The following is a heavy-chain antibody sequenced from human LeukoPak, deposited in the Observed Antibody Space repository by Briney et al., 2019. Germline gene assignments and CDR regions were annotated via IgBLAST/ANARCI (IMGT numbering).Heavy chain of an antibody. V-gene: IGHV3-7*01. J-gene: IGHJ6*03. CDR1: GFTFSSYW. D-gene: IGHD1-1*01. CDR2: IKQDGSEK. CDR3: ARDRLLEDRHYYSYYYMDV. Sequence: GGSLRLSCAASGFTFSSYWMSWVRQAPGKGLEWVANIKQDGSEKYYVDSVKGRFTISRDNAKNSLYLQMNSLRAEDTAVYYCARDRLLEDRHYYSYYYMDVWGKGTTVTVSS.